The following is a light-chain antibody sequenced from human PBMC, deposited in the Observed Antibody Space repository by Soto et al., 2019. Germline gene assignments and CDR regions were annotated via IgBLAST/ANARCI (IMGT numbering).Light chain of an antibody. J-gene: IGKJ5*01. V-gene: IGKV1-39*01. Sequence: DIQMTQSPSSLSASVGDRVTITCRASQSISSYLNWYQQKPGKAPKLLIYAASSLQSGVPSRFSGSGSGTDFTLTIRSLQPEDFATYSCPQSYSTPITFGQGTRLAIK. CDR2: AAS. CDR1: QSISSY. CDR3: PQSYSTPIT.